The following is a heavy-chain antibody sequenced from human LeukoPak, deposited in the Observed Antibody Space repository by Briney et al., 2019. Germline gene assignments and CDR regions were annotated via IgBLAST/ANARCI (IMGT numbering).Heavy chain of an antibody. CDR1: GFTFSDYY. J-gene: IGHJ5*02. Sequence: RGSLRLSCAASGFTFSDYYMSWARQAPGKGLEWVSYISNTGSFIYYADSVKGRFTISRDNAKNSLYLQMNSLRAEDTAVYYCARTKKGDGYNMYDWFDPWGQGTLVTVSS. V-gene: IGHV3-11*04. CDR3: ARTKKGDGYNMYDWFDP. D-gene: IGHD5-24*01. CDR2: ISNTGSFI.